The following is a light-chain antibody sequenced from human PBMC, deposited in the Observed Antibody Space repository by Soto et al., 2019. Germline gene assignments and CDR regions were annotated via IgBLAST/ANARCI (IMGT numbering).Light chain of an antibody. V-gene: IGKV1-33*01. Sequence: IRVPHPPSSLCACVGDRVTIILQPSQDINKNLIWYQQKPGTAPKRLTYDASDLETGVPSRFSGSGSGTGFTFTISILQPEDFATYYCQQYESFPLTFGQGARLEIK. CDR3: QQYESFPLT. CDR2: DAS. CDR1: QDINKN. J-gene: IGKJ5*01.